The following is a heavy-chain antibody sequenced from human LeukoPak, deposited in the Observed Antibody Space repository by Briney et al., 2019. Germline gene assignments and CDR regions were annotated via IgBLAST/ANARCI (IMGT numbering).Heavy chain of an antibody. Sequence: GGSLRLSCAASGFTFSDSAIHWVRQPSGKGLEGVGRIRTKAKSYGTTFAASVKGRFIISRDDSKNTAYLQMSDLETEDTAVYYCTRQSGNTTWYNDWFDPWGQGTLVTVSS. CDR3: TRQSGNTTWYNDWFDP. J-gene: IGHJ5*02. CDR2: IRTKAKSYGT. V-gene: IGHV3-73*01. CDR1: GFTFSDSA. D-gene: IGHD1-1*01.